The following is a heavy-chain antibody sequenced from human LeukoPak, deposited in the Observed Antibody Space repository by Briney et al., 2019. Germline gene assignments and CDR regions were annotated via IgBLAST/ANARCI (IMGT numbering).Heavy chain of an antibody. J-gene: IGHJ4*02. Sequence: GGSLRPSCVASGFTFENYAMKWVRQAPGKGLEWVSAISGTSGNTFYADSVKGRFTISRDNSKNTLYLQMTSLRAVDTAIYYCTKGDCSGGDCYGGADYWGQGTLIIVSS. D-gene: IGHD2-21*02. CDR3: TKGDCSGGDCYGGADY. CDR2: ISGTSGNT. CDR1: GFTFENYA. V-gene: IGHV3-23*01.